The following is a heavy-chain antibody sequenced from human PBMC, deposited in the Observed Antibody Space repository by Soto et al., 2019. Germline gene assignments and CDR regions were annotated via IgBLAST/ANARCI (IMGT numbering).Heavy chain of an antibody. D-gene: IGHD6-19*01. J-gene: IGHJ4*02. V-gene: IGHV3-48*03. CDR1: GFTFSSYE. CDR3: ARGPYQWLCDY. Sequence: PGGSLRLSCAASGFTFSSYEMNWVRQAPGKGLEWVSYISSSGSTIYYADSVKGRFTISRDNAKNSLYLQMNSLRAEDTAVYYCARGPYQWLCDYWGQGTLVTVSS. CDR2: ISSSGSTI.